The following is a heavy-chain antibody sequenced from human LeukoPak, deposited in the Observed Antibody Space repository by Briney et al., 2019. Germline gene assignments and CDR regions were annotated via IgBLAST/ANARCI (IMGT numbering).Heavy chain of an antibody. D-gene: IGHD4-17*01. CDR3: ARGIESYGDYGY. Sequence: SETLSLTCTVSGGSISGSYWSWIRQPPGKGLEWIAYMYNSGSTNYNPSLKSRVTVSIDTSKNQFSLKLSSLTAADTAIYYCARGIESYGDYGYWGQGILVTVSS. V-gene: IGHV4-59*01. CDR2: MYNSGST. CDR1: GGSISGSY. J-gene: IGHJ4*02.